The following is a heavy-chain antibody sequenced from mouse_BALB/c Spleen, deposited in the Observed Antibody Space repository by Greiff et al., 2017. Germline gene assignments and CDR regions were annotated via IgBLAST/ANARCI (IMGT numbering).Heavy chain of an antibody. CDR2: ISCYNGAT. D-gene: IGHD4-1*02. CDR1: GYSFTGYY. J-gene: IGHJ2*01. Sequence: LVKTGASVKISYKASGYSFTGYYMHWVKQSHGKSLEWIGYISCYNGATSYNQKFKGKATFTVDTSSSTAYMQFNSLTSEDSAVYYCARCANWDEKDYFDYWGQGTTLTVSS. CDR3: ARCANWDEKDYFDY. V-gene: IGHV1S34*01.